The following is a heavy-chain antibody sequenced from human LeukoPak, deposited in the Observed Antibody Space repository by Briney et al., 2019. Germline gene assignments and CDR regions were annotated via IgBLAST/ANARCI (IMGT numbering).Heavy chain of an antibody. CDR3: ARSMVRGVIGVLDY. V-gene: IGHV3-30-3*01. CDR2: ISYDGSNK. J-gene: IGHJ4*02. Sequence: PGRSLGLSCAASGFTFSSYAMHWVRQAPGKGLEWVAVISYDGSNKYYADSVKGRFTISRDNSKNTLYLQMNSLRAEDTAVYYCARSMVRGVIGVLDYWGQGTLVTVSS. D-gene: IGHD3-10*01. CDR1: GFTFSSYA.